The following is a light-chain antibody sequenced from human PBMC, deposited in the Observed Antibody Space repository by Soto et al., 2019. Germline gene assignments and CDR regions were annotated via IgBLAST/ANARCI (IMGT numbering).Light chain of an antibody. CDR1: QSVGTY. J-gene: IGKJ1*01. Sequence: DIPMTQSPSSLSASVGDRVTITCRASQSVGTYLNWYRQKPGKAPNLLIYGVSSLHSGVPSRFSGSGSETDFTLTISSLQPEDFATYYCQQSYSNPRTFGQGTKVEIK. CDR3: QQSYSNPRT. V-gene: IGKV1-39*01. CDR2: GVS.